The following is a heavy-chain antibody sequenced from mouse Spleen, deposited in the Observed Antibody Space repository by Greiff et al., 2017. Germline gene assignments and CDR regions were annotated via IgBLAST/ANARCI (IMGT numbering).Heavy chain of an antibody. Sequence: VHLVESGAELARPGASVKLSCKASGYTFTSYGISWVKQRTGQGLEWIGEIYPRSGNTYYNEKFKGKATLTADKSSSTAYMELRSLTSEDSAVYFCAREEKDAWFAYWGQGTLVTVSA. CDR3: AREEKDAWFAY. CDR2: IYPRSGNT. CDR1: GYTFTSYG. J-gene: IGHJ3*01. V-gene: IGHV1-81*01.